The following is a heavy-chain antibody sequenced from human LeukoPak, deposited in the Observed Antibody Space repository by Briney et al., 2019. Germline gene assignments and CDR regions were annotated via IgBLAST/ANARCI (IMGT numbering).Heavy chain of an antibody. CDR3: ARDNSYYYDSSGYYWGFFDY. CDR2: INHSGST. J-gene: IGHJ4*02. Sequence: PSETLSLTCAVYGGSFSGYYWSWIRQPPGKGLEWIGEINHSGSTNYNPSLKSRVTISVDTSKNQFSLKLSSVTAADTAVYYCARDNSYYYDSSGYYWGFFDYWGQGTLVTVSS. CDR1: GGSFSGYY. V-gene: IGHV4-34*01. D-gene: IGHD3-22*01.